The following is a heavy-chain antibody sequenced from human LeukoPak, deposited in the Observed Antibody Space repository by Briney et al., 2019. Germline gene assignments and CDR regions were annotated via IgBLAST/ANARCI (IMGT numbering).Heavy chain of an antibody. D-gene: IGHD2-2*01. Sequence: GGSLRLSCAVSGFSLSRNAMCWVRQAPGKGLEWVSGISLNGDTTYYADSVQGRFTISRDTSKNTLFLQMDTLRVEDTAVYYCAKEEVPNDYWGQETLVTVSS. CDR1: GFSLSRNA. V-gene: IGHV3-23*01. CDR2: ISLNGDTT. CDR3: AKEEVPNDY. J-gene: IGHJ4*02.